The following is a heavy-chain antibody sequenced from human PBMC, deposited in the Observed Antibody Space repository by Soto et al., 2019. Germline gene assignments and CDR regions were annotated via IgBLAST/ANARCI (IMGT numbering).Heavy chain of an antibody. J-gene: IGHJ4*02. CDR2: ISRSSRDI. V-gene: IGHV3-48*02. CDR1: GFTFNNYN. Sequence: PGGSLRLSCAASGFTFNNYNMNWVRQAPGKGLEWVSYISRSSRDIFYANSVWGRFTISRDNAKNSLFLQMDSLRDEDTAVYYCAKAYGDYHPPIDYWGQGTLVTVSS. D-gene: IGHD4-17*01. CDR3: AKAYGDYHPPIDY.